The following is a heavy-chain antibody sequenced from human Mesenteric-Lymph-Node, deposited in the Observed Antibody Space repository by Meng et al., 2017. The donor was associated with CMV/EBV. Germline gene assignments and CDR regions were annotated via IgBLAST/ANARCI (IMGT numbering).Heavy chain of an antibody. CDR2: INHSGST. CDR1: CGSFSGYY. V-gene: IGHV4-34*01. D-gene: IGHD3-9*01. CDR3: ARGSSYDILTGYFDY. J-gene: IGHJ4*02. Sequence: QWQVHEAGSGVLKPSETLSVTCAVYCGSFSGYYWNWIRQSPEKGLEWIGEINHSGSTTYNPSFTSRIIISVDTSTNQISLNMSSVTAADTAVYYCARGSSYDILTGYFDYWGQGALVTVSS.